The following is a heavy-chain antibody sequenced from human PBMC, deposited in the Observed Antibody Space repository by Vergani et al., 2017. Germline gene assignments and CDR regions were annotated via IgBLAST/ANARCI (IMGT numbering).Heavy chain of an antibody. CDR3: ARVDYPQGKFDY. J-gene: IGHJ4*02. D-gene: IGHD4/OR15-4a*01. Sequence: EVQLVESGGGLIQPGGSLRLSCAASGFTVSSNYMTWVRQAPGKGLEWVSVIYSGGGTYYADSVKGRFTFSRDISKNTLYLQMNSLRVEDTAVYDCARVDYPQGKFDYWGQGTLVTVS. V-gene: IGHV3-53*01. CDR1: GFTVSSNY. CDR2: IYSGGGT.